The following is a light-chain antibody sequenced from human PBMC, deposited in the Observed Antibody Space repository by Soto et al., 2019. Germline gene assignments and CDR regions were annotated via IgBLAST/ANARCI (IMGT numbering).Light chain of an antibody. J-gene: IGKJ5*01. Sequence: QCGHNLSLSPRKRAALACRAGQSVSSSYLAWYQQKPGQAPRLLIYDASTRATGIPDRFRGSASGTDFTLTISRLEPEDSAVYYCQQYGSSPPITFGQGTRLEIK. CDR1: QSVSSSY. CDR3: QQYGSSPPIT. V-gene: IGKV3-20*01. CDR2: DAS.